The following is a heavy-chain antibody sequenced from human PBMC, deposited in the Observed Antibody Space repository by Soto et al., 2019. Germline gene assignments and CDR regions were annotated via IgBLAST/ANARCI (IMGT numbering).Heavy chain of an antibody. CDR2: IFYSGST. Sequence: QVQLQESGPGLVKPSETLSLTCTLSGASISDNYWSWIRQPPEKGLEWIGYIFYSGSTNYNPSLESRVTISIDTPKNQFSLRLNSVTAADTAVYYCARIDPPLMLAWFDPWGQGTLVTVSS. J-gene: IGHJ5*02. CDR3: ARIDPPLMLAWFDP. D-gene: IGHD2-8*01. CDR1: GASISDNY. V-gene: IGHV4-59*01.